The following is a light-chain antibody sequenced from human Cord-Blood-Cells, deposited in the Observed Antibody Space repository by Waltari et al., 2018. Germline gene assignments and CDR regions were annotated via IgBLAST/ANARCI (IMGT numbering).Light chain of an antibody. CDR1: SSNNGAGYD. Sequence: QSVLTQPPSVSGAPGQRVTIPCTGSSSNNGAGYDVPWYQQLPGTAPKLLIYGNSNRPSGVPDRFSGSKSGTSASLAITGLQAEDEADYYCQSYDSSLSGSVFGGGTKLTVL. J-gene: IGLJ2*01. CDR3: QSYDSSLSGSV. CDR2: GNS. V-gene: IGLV1-40*01.